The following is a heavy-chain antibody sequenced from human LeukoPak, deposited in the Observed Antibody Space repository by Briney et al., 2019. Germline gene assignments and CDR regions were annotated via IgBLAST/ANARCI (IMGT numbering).Heavy chain of an antibody. CDR1: GGSISSGGYY. CDR3: ATPLDYYDSSGHHQGGD. V-gene: IGHV4-31*03. CDR2: IYYSGST. J-gene: IGHJ4*02. D-gene: IGHD3-22*01. Sequence: SETLSLTCTVSGGSISSGGYYWSWIRQHPGKGLEWIGYIYYSGSTYYNPSFKSRVTISVDTSKNQFSLKLSSVTAADTAVYYCATPLDYYDSSGHHQGGDWGQGTLVTVS.